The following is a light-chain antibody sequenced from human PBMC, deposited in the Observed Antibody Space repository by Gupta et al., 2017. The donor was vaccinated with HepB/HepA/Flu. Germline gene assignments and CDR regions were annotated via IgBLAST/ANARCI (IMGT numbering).Light chain of an antibody. V-gene: IGLV2-11*01. Sequence: QSALTQPRSVSGSPGQSFTISCTGTSSDVGGYNYVSWYQQHPGKAPKLMIYDVSKRPSGVPDRFSGSKSGNTASLTISGVQAEDEADYYCCSYAGSYTYVFGTGTKVTVL. CDR1: SSDVGGYNY. CDR3: CSYAGSYTYV. J-gene: IGLJ1*01. CDR2: DVS.